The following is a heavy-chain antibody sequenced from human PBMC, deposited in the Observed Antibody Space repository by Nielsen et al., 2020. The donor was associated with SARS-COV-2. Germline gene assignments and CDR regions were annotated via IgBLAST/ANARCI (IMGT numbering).Heavy chain of an antibody. Sequence: SVKGRFTISRDNVKNSLYLQMSSLRTEDTAVYYCARGDSNGYPDYWGQGTLVTVSS. J-gene: IGHJ4*02. CDR3: ARGDSNGYPDY. V-gene: IGHV3-7*04. D-gene: IGHD3-22*01.